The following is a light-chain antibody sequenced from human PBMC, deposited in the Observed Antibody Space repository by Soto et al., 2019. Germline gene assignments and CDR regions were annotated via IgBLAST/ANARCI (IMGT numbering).Light chain of an antibody. J-gene: IGKJ1*01. CDR2: DAS. CDR3: QHYGGMWT. Sequence: DIPMTQSPSTLPAYVGDRVTITCRASQSITNRLAWYQQKPGKAPKVLIYDASNLESGVPSRFSGRGFGTEFILTISSLQPDDFAMYWCQHYGGMWTFGQGTRVEMK. V-gene: IGKV1-5*01. CDR1: QSITNR.